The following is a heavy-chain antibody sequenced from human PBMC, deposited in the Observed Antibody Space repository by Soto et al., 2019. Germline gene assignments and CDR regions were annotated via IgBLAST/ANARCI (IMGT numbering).Heavy chain of an antibody. Sequence: PGGSLRLSCAASGFTFSSYGMHWVRQAPGKGLEWVAVISYDGSNKYYADSVKGRFTISRDNSKNTLYLQMNSLRAEDTAVYYCAKSAAGMNYYYMDVWGKGTTVTVS. CDR1: GFTFSSYG. CDR3: AKSAAGMNYYYMDV. CDR2: ISYDGSNK. D-gene: IGHD6-13*01. J-gene: IGHJ6*03. V-gene: IGHV3-30*18.